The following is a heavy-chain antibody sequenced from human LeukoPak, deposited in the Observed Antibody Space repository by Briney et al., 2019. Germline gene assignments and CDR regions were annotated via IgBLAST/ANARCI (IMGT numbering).Heavy chain of an antibody. J-gene: IGHJ6*03. CDR1: GLTFSGYW. Sequence: GGSLRLSCAASGLTFSGYWMTWVRQAPGKGLEWVANIKQDGSEKYYVDSVKGRFTISRDNADNSLYLQMTSLRVEDTAVYFCASRYCTGVNCFAASYICMDVWGKGTTVTVSS. CDR3: ASRYCTGVNCFAASYICMDV. D-gene: IGHD2-8*02. CDR2: IKQDGSEK. V-gene: IGHV3-7*01.